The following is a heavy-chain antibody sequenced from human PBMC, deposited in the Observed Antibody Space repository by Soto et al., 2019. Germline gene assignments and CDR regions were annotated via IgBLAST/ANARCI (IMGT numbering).Heavy chain of an antibody. D-gene: IGHD4-17*01. CDR2: MNPNRGNT. J-gene: IGHJ4*02. CDR1: GYTFTSYD. V-gene: IGHV1-8*01. CDR3: ARTLYGDNVDY. Sequence: QVQLVQSGAEVKKPGASVKVSCKASGYTFTSYDINWVRQATGQGLEWMGWMNPNRGNTGYAQKFQGGXTXTXXTPISTAYMELSSLRSEDTAVYYCARTLYGDNVDYWGQGTLVTVSS.